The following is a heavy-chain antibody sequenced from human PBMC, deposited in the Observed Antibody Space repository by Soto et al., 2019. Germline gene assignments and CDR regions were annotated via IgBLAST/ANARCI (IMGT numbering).Heavy chain of an antibody. Sequence: QVQLVQSGAEEKKPGASVKVSCKASGYTFTSYAMHWVRQAPGQRLEWMGWINAGNGNTKYSQKFQGRVTITRDPSASTAYMELSSLRSEDTAVYYCARADGVGCVGPWGQGTLVTVSS. CDR2: INAGNGNT. CDR1: GYTFTSYA. D-gene: IGHD2-15*01. CDR3: ARADGVGCVGP. J-gene: IGHJ5*02. V-gene: IGHV1-3*05.